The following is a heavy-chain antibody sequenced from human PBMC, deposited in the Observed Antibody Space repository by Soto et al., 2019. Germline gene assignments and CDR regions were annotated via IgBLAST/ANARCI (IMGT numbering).Heavy chain of an antibody. CDR1: GYTFTSYG. CDR3: AQDYYDSSGYNWFDP. V-gene: IGHV1-18*01. D-gene: IGHD3-22*01. J-gene: IGHJ5*02. CDR2: ISAYNGNT. Sequence: EASVKVSCKASGYTFTSYGISWVRQAPGQGLEWMGWISAYNGNTNYAQKLQGRVTMTTDTSTSTAYMELRSLRSDDTAVYYCAQDYYDSSGYNWFDPWGQGTLVTVSS.